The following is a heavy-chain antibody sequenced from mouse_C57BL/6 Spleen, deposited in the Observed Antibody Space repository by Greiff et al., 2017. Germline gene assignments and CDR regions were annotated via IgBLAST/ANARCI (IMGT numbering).Heavy chain of an antibody. CDR3: ARDTVDYAMDY. CDR2: ISDGGSYT. V-gene: IGHV5-4*01. CDR1: GFTFSSYA. J-gene: IGHJ4*01. Sequence: EVKLVESGGGLVKPGGSLKLSCAASGFTFSSYAMSWVRQTPEKRLEWVATISDGGSYTYYPDNVKGRFTISRDNAKNNLYLQMSHLKSEDTAMYYCARDTVDYAMDYWGQGTSVTVSS.